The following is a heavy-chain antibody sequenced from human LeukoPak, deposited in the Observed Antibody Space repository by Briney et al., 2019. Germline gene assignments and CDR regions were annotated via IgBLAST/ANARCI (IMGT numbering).Heavy chain of an antibody. CDR3: ARDVLSIVGAVGYFDY. J-gene: IGHJ4*02. CDR1: GGTFSSYA. CDR2: IIPIFGTA. Sequence: SVKVSCKASGGTFSSYAISWVRQAPGQGLEWMGGIIPIFGTANYAQKFQGRVTITADESTSTAYMELSSLRSEDTAVYYCARDVLSIVGAVGYFDYWGQGTLVTVSS. V-gene: IGHV1-69*13. D-gene: IGHD1-26*01.